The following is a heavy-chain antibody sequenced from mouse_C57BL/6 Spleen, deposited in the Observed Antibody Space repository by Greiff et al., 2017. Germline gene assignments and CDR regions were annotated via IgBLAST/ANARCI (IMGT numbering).Heavy chain of an antibody. CDR1: GYTFTRYW. J-gene: IGHJ2*01. CDR3: AREENPWDY. CDR2: IHPNSGST. V-gene: IGHV1-64*01. Sequence: VQLQQPGAELVKPGASVKLSCKASGYTFTRYWMHWVKQRPGQGLEWIGMIHPNSGSTKYNEKFKSKATLTVDKSSSTAYMQLSSLTSEDSAVYYCAREENPWDYWGQGTTLTVSS.